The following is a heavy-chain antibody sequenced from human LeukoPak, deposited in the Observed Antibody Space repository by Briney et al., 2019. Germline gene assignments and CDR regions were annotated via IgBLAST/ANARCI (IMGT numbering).Heavy chain of an antibody. CDR2: IKSKTDSGTT. CDR1: GFTFTNAW. D-gene: IGHD3-9*01. Sequence: PGGSLRLSCVASGFTFTNAWMSWVRQAPGKGLEWVGRIKSKTDSGTTDYAAPVKARFSISRDDSKNTLYLQVNSLKTDDTAVYYCTTVDPYWYFDLWGRGTLVTVSS. V-gene: IGHV3-15*01. CDR3: TTVDPYWYFDL. J-gene: IGHJ2*01.